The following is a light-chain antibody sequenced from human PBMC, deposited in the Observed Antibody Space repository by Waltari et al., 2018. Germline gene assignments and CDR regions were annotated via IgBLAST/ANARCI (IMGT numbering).Light chain of an antibody. V-gene: IGKV1-39*01. CDR2: GAY. J-gene: IGKJ1*01. CDR1: QTITRC. Sequence: DIQMTQSPSSLSASLGHRVTITCRANQTITRCLNWYQQKPGKAPRLLIQGAYSLQSEVPSRFSGSGSGTDFALTITSLQPEDFATYFCQQSYTTPRTFGQGTTVDIK. CDR3: QQSYTTPRT.